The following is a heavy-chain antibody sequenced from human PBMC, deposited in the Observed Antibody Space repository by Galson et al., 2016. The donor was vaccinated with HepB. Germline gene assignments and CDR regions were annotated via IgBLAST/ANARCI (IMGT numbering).Heavy chain of an antibody. CDR2: ISSASNYL. J-gene: IGHJ5*02. CDR1: GFIFSDYT. V-gene: IGHV3-21*01. Sequence: SLRLSCAASGFIFSDYTVTWVRQAPGKGLEWVSSISSASNYLYYGDSVKGRFTISRDNAKNSLYLQLNSLRAEDTAIYYCAGSMFNVKNWFDPWGQGTLVTVSS. D-gene: IGHD3-10*01. CDR3: AGSMFNVKNWFDP.